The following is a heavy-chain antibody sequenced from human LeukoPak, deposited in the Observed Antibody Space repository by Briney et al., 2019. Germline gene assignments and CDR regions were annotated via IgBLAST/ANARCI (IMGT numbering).Heavy chain of an antibody. CDR1: GDSISSYY. CDR3: ARESGDSSSYSLAEHFQH. J-gene: IGHJ1*01. CDR2: IYTSGST. V-gene: IGHV4-4*07. Sequence: SETLSLTCTVSGDSISSYYWSWIRQPAGKGLEWIGRIYTSGSTNYNPSLKSRVTMSIDTSKNQFSLKLNSVTAADTAVYYCARESGDSSSYSLAEHFQHWGQGTLVTASS. D-gene: IGHD3-22*01.